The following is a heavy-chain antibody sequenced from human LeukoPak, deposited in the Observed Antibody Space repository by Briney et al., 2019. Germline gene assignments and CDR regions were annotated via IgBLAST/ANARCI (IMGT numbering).Heavy chain of an antibody. J-gene: IGHJ4*02. Sequence: GGSLRHSCAASGFTVSSNYMSWVRQAPGKGLEWVSVIYSGGSTYYADSVKGRFTISRDNSKNTLYLQMNILRAEDTAVYYCARGWPHRYCSSTSCYFDYWGQGTLVTVSS. CDR2: IYSGGST. D-gene: IGHD2-2*01. CDR1: GFTVSSNY. CDR3: ARGWPHRYCSSTSCYFDY. V-gene: IGHV3-66*01.